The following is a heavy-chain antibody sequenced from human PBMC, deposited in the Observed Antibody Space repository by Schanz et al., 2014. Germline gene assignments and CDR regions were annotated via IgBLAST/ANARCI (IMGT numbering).Heavy chain of an antibody. J-gene: IGHJ4*02. CDR3: ARLDPYCRSGTCSRAFDF. CDR2: ISHDGYST. CDR1: GFTFSIYA. D-gene: IGHD2-15*01. V-gene: IGHV3-64D*06. Sequence: DVQLLESGGGLVQPGGSLRLSCSASGFTFSIYAMHWVRQAPGKGLEYVSAISHDGYSTYYADSVKGRFTISRDNSKNTLYLQMSSLTTEDTAVYYCARLDPYCRSGTCSRAFDFWGQGTLVTVSS.